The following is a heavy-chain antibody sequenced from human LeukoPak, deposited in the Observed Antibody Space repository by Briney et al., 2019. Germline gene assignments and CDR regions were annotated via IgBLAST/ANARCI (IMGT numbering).Heavy chain of an antibody. Sequence: SVKVSCKASGGTFSGYAISWVRQAPGQGLEWMGRIIPILGIANYAQKFQGRVTITADKSTSTAYMELSSLRSEDTAVYCCARGDGDYYYYGMDVWGQGTTVTVSS. D-gene: IGHD4-17*01. CDR1: GGTFSGYA. CDR3: ARGDGDYYYYGMDV. V-gene: IGHV1-69*04. CDR2: IIPILGIA. J-gene: IGHJ6*02.